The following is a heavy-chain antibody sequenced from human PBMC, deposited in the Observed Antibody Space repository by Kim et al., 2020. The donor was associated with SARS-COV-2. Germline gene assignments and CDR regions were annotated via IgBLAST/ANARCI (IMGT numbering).Heavy chain of an antibody. CDR2: IYYSGST. D-gene: IGHD5-18*01. V-gene: IGHV4-59*08. Sequence: SETLSLTCTVSGGSINSYYWSWIRQPPGKGLEWIGYIYYSGSTNYNPSLKSRVTISVDTSKNQFSLKLSSVTAADTAVYYCARRGYSYGYWYFDLWGRGT. CDR1: GGSINSYY. J-gene: IGHJ2*01. CDR3: ARRGYSYGYWYFDL.